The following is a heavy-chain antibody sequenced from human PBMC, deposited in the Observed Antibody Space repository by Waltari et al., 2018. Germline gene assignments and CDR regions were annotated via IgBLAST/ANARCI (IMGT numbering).Heavy chain of an antibody. V-gene: IGHV3-74*01. D-gene: IGHD1-1*01. CDR2: INGDGSRM. CDR1: GFTLSNSW. CDR3: VRVDNNGLEPFDY. J-gene: IGHJ4*02. Sequence: EVQLVESGGDLVQPGGSLSLSCAASGFTLSNSWIHWVRQAPGKGLVWVSCINGDGSRMTYADSVKGRFTLSRDNAKSTVYLQMSSLRAEDTALYYCVRVDNNGLEPFDYWGQGTLVTVSS.